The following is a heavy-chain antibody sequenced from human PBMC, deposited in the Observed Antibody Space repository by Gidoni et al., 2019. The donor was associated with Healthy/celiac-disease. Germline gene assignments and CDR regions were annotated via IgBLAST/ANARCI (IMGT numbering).Heavy chain of an antibody. Sequence: QVQLVPSGAAVKKPGASVKVPCQASGYTFTSYGISWVRQAPGQGLEGMGWISAYNGNTNYAQKLQGRVTMTTDTSTSTAYMELRSLRSDDTAVYYCARDPGQWLVPIPLLLDYWGQGTLVTVSS. CDR2: ISAYNGNT. CDR3: ARDPGQWLVPIPLLLDY. V-gene: IGHV1-18*01. CDR1: GYTFTSYG. D-gene: IGHD6-19*01. J-gene: IGHJ4*02.